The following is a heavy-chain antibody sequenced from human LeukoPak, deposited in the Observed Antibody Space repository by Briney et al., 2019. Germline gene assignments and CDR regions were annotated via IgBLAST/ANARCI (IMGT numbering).Heavy chain of an antibody. Sequence: SETLSLTCIVSGGSISSSAYYWGWLRQPPGKALEWVANIYYDGSTYYNPSLRSRVIISIDTSKNQFSLRVTSVTAADTAVFYCAGLPIPGWFDPWGQGTLVTVSS. CDR2: IYYDGST. V-gene: IGHV4-39*01. CDR3: AGLPIPGWFDP. CDR1: GGSISSSAYY. J-gene: IGHJ5*02.